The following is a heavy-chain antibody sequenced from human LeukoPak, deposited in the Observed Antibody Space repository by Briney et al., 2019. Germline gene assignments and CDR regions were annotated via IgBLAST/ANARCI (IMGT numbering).Heavy chain of an antibody. Sequence: GASLKISCKDSGYSFTSYWIGWVRQMPDKGLEWLGSVYPGDSDTTYSPSFQGQVTISADKSISTSYLQWSSLQASDTAMYYCARLRSPNSSDFDVWGQGTMVTVSS. D-gene: IGHD4-23*01. CDR2: VYPGDSDT. CDR3: ARLRSPNSSDFDV. V-gene: IGHV5-51*01. J-gene: IGHJ3*01. CDR1: GYSFTSYW.